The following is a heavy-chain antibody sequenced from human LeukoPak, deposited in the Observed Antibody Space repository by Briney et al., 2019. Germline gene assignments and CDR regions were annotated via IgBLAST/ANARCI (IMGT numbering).Heavy chain of an antibody. CDR1: GYTFTSYG. CDR3: ARDRYNSWELGRFDY. D-gene: IGHD1-26*01. V-gene: IGHV1-18*01. J-gene: IGHJ4*02. CDR2: ISAYNGNT. Sequence: ASVKVSCKASGYTFTSYGISWLRQAPGQGLEWMGWISAYNGNTNYAQKLQGRVTMTTDTSTSTAYMELRSLRSDDTAVYYCARDRYNSWELGRFDYWGQGTLVTVSS.